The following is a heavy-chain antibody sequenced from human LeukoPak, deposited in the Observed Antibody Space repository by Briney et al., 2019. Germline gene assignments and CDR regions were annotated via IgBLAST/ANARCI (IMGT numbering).Heavy chain of an antibody. D-gene: IGHD2-2*02. CDR2: INHSGST. CDR3: ARAKGSIVVVPAAITAFDI. Sequence: SETLSLTCTVSGGSISSGSYYWSWIRQPPGKGLEWIGEINHSGSTNYNPSLKSRVTISVDTSKNQFSLKLSSVTAADTAVYYCARAKGSIVVVPAAITAFDIWGQGTMVTVSS. CDR1: GGSISSGSYY. J-gene: IGHJ3*02. V-gene: IGHV4-39*07.